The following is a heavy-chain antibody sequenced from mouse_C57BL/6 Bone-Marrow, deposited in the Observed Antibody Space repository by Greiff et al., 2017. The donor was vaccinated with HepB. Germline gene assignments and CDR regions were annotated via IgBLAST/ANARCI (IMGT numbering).Heavy chain of an antibody. CDR3: ARDYGSSYWFAY. V-gene: IGHV1-81*01. CDR2: IYPRSGNT. CDR1: GYTFTSYG. J-gene: IGHJ3*01. D-gene: IGHD1-1*01. Sequence: VQLQQSGAELARPGASVKLSCKASGYTFTSYGISWVKQRTGQGLEWIGEIYPRSGNTYYNEKFKGKATLTADKSSSTAYMELRSLTSEDSAVYFCARDYGSSYWFAYWGQGNLVTVSA.